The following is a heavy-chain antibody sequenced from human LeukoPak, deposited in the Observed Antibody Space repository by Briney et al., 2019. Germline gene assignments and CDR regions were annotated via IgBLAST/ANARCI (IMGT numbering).Heavy chain of an antibody. CDR3: ARGHHVVVATATWASDAFDL. Sequence: GGSLKISCKGSGYNFTSHWIGWVRRMPGKGLEWMGIIYPGDSDSRQSPSLRGQVTISADKSINTAYLQWNSLKASDTAMYYCARGHHVVVATATWASDAFDLWGQGTMVTVSS. D-gene: IGHD2-21*02. V-gene: IGHV5-51*01. J-gene: IGHJ3*01. CDR1: GYNFTSHW. CDR2: IYPGDSDS.